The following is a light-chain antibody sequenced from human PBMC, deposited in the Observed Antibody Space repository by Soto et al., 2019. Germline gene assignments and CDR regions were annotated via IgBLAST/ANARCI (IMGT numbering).Light chain of an antibody. CDR1: QSVSSSY. V-gene: IGKV3-20*01. J-gene: IGKJ4*01. CDR2: GAS. Sequence: IVVTQSPATLSVSPGERATLSCRASQSVSSSYLAWYQQKPGQAPRLLIYGASSRATGIPDRFSGSGSGTDFTLTISRLEPEDFAVYYCQPYGSSPQLTFGGGTKVDIK. CDR3: QPYGSSPQLT.